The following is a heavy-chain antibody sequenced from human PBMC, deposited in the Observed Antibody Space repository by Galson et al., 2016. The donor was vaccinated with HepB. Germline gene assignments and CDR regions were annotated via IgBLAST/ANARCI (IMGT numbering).Heavy chain of an antibody. Sequence: SLRLSCAASGFTFTSYAMHWVRQAPGKGLEWVAVISYDGSNKYYADSVEGRFTISRDNSKNTLYLQMNSLRAEDTAVYYCARGSFWSGQLIRNYYGMDVWGKGSTVTGSS. CDR2: ISYDGSNK. J-gene: IGHJ6*04. CDR3: ARGSFWSGQLIRNYYGMDV. D-gene: IGHD3-3*01. V-gene: IGHV3-30-3*01. CDR1: GFTFTSYA.